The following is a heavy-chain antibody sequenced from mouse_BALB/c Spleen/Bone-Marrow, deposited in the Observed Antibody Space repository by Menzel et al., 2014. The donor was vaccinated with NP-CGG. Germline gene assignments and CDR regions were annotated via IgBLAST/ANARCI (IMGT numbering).Heavy chain of an antibody. Sequence: EVKLVESGGGLVQPGGSLKLSCAASGFTFSSYGMSWVRQTPDKRLELVATINSNGGRTYYPDSVKGRFTISRDNAKNTLYLQMSSLKSGDTAMYYCARDSLLRSLYAMDYWGQGTSVTVSS. CDR2: INSNGGRT. J-gene: IGHJ4*01. CDR3: ARDSLLRSLYAMDY. CDR1: GFTFSSYG. D-gene: IGHD1-2*01. V-gene: IGHV5-6-3*01.